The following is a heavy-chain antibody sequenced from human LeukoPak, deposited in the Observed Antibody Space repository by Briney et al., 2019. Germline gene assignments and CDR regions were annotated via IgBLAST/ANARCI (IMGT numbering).Heavy chain of an antibody. CDR2: ISSDSTTT. CDR3: ARDYYDSTQDAFDI. CDR1: GFTFNTYG. Sequence: PGGSLRLSCAASGFTFNTYGMNWVRQAPGKGLEWISYISSDSTTTYYADSVKGRFIISRDNAKNSLFLHMNSLRAEDTAVYYCARDYYDSTQDAFDIWGQGTMVTVSS. D-gene: IGHD3-22*01. V-gene: IGHV3-48*01. J-gene: IGHJ3*02.